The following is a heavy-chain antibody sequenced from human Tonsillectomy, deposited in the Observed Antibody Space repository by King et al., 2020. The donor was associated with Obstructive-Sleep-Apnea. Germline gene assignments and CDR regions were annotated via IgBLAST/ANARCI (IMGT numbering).Heavy chain of an antibody. CDR2: ISGSGANT. CDR1: GLTFGSYA. CDR3: AKGRVYYFDY. D-gene: IGHD6-13*01. Sequence: VQLVESGGDLIQPGGSLRLSCAASGLTFGSYAMSWVRQAPGKGLEWVSAISGSGANTYYADSVKGRFTISRDNSNNMLYLQMNSLRAEDTAVYYCAKGRVYYFDYWGQGTLVTVSS. J-gene: IGHJ4*02. V-gene: IGHV3-23*04.